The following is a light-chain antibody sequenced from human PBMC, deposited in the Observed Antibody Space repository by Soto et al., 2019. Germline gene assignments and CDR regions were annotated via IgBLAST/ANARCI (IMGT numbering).Light chain of an antibody. CDR3: QQLNTYPA. Sequence: DLPLTQSPSFLSASVGDRVTITCRASQGIGSYLGWYQQAPGKAPKLLIYGASTVHSGVPSRFSGSGSGTEFTLTISSLQPEDVATYYCQQLNTYPAFGGGTKVEI. CDR2: GAS. CDR1: QGIGSY. V-gene: IGKV1-9*01. J-gene: IGKJ4*01.